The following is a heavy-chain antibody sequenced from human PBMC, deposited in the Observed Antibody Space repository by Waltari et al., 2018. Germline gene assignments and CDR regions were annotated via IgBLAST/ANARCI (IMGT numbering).Heavy chain of an antibody. Sequence: EEQLVESGGGLIQPGESLRVSGAVTGFTFSRYWMNWVRQGPGRGLVCVARINSDGSDTSYADSVKGQFTISRDNAKNTVYLQMKSLRVEDTAVYYCARMARKTYSSPVAGRDYYYGMDVWGLGTTVTVSS. V-gene: IGHV3-74*01. J-gene: IGHJ6*02. CDR1: GFTFSRYW. CDR3: ARMARKTYSSPVAGRDYYYGMDV. D-gene: IGHD6-13*01. CDR2: INSDGSDT.